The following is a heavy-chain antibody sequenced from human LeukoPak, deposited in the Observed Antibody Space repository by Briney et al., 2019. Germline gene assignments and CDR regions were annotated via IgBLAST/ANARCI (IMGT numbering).Heavy chain of an antibody. J-gene: IGHJ4*02. V-gene: IGHV4-34*01. CDR2: INHSGST. Sequence: PSETLSLTCAVYGGSFSGYYWSWIRQPPGKGLEWIGEINHSGSTNYNPSLKSRVTISVDTSRNQFSLKLSSVTAADTAVYYCARATWIQLFDYWGQGTLVTVSS. D-gene: IGHD5-18*01. CDR1: GGSFSGYY. CDR3: ARATWIQLFDY.